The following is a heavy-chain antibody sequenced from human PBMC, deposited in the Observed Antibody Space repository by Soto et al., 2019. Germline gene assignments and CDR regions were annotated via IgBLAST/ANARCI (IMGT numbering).Heavy chain of an antibody. CDR3: ARGAGYDFWSGYTNNWFDP. CDR1: GYTFTSYD. D-gene: IGHD3-3*01. V-gene: IGHV1-8*01. CDR2: MNPNSGNT. J-gene: IGHJ5*02. Sequence: ASVKVSCKASGYTFTSYDINWVRQATGQGLEWMGWMNPNSGNTGYAQKFQGRVTMTRNTSISTAYMELSSLRSGDTAVYYCARGAGYDFWSGYTNNWFDPWGQGTLVTVSS.